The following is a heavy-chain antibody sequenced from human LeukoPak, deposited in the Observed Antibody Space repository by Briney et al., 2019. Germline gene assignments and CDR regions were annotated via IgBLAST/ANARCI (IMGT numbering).Heavy chain of an antibody. V-gene: IGHV1-69*13. CDR1: GGTFSSYA. D-gene: IGHD1/OR15-1a*01. Sequence: SVKVSCKASGGTFSSYAISWVRQAPGQGLEWMGGFIPSFGTATYAKKFQGRVTITADESTSTAYMELSSLRSEDTAVYYCARDWGEELEHNYYYYGMDVWGQGTTVTVSS. CDR2: FIPSFGTA. CDR3: ARDWGEELEHNYYYYGMDV. J-gene: IGHJ6*02.